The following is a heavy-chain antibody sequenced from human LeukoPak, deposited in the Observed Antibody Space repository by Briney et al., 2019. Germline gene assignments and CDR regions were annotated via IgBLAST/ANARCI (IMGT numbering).Heavy chain of an antibody. CDR3: TRRPKEPGFWSGYVDS. D-gene: IGHD3-3*01. CDR1: GAIIKREGFN. CDR2: VFYNGNT. Sequence: PSETLSLTCSVSGAIIKREGFNWDWIRQPPGKGLECIGSVFYNGNTYYNPSLESRVTISVDTSKNQFSLKLYSVTAADTAVYYCTRRPKEPGFWSGYVDSWGQGTLVTVSS. V-gene: IGHV4-39*01. J-gene: IGHJ4*02.